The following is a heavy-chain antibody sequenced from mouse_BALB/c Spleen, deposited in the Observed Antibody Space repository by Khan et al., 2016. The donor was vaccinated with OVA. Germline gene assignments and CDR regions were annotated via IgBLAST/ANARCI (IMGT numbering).Heavy chain of an antibody. CDR1: GYTFTNYV. Sequence: IQLVQSGPELVEPGASVKMSCKASGYTFTNYVMHWVKQKPGQGLEWIGYINPYNAGTRYNEKFKGKATLTSDISSTTAYMELSSLTSEDSAVYYSAREAASWDFSFPYWGQGTLVTVSA. J-gene: IGHJ3*01. CDR3: AREAASWDFSFPY. V-gene: IGHV1S136*01. D-gene: IGHD4-1*01. CDR2: INPYNAGT.